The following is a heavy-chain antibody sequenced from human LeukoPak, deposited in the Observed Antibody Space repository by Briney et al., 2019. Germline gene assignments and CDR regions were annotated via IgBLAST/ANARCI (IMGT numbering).Heavy chain of an antibody. CDR2: IKEDGSEK. CDR1: GFTVSSNY. V-gene: IGHV3-7*01. J-gene: IGHJ6*02. CDR3: ARDGVVVVAATYDGLDV. D-gene: IGHD2-15*01. Sequence: GGSLRLSCAASGFTVSSNYMSWVRQAPGKGLEWVANIKEDGSEKNYVASVKGRFTISRDNAKNSLYLQMNSLRAEDTAVYYCARDGVVVVAATYDGLDVWGQGTTVTVSS.